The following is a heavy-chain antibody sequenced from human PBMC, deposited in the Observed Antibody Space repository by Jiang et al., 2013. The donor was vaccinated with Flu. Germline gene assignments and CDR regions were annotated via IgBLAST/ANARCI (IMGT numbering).Heavy chain of an antibody. Sequence: PGKGLEWMGSSILVTLIPDTARPSQGQVTISADKSISTAYLQWSSLKASDTAMYYCARHVDGIVGTKGAFDIWGQGTMVTVSS. CDR3: ARHVDGIVGTKGAFDI. J-gene: IGHJ3*02. V-gene: IGHV5-51*01. D-gene: IGHD1-26*01. CDR2: SILVTLIP.